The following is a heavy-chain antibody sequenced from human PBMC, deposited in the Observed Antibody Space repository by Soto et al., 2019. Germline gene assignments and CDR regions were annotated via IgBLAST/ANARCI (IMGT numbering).Heavy chain of an antibody. CDR1: GGSFSGYY. V-gene: IGHV4-34*01. CDR2: INHSGST. Sequence: QVQLQQWGAGLLKPSETLSLTCAVYGGSFSGYYWSWIRQPPGKGLEWIGEINHSGSTNYNPSLKSRVTISVDTSKNQFSLKLSSVTAADTAVYYCVTTSLIAVAAYFDYWGQGTLVTVSS. D-gene: IGHD6-19*01. J-gene: IGHJ4*02. CDR3: VTTSLIAVAAYFDY.